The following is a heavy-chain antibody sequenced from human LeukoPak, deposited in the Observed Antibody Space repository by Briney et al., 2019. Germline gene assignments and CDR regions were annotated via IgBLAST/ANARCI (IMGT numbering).Heavy chain of an antibody. CDR1: GFIFSSHS. V-gene: IGHV3-53*01. Sequence: GGSLRLSCAGSGFIFSSHSMTWVRQAPGKGLEWVSIIYNNDNTYYADSVKGRFTISRDNSKNTLYLQMNSLRVEDTAVYYCAELGITMIGGVWGKGTTVTISS. CDR2: IYNNDNT. CDR3: AELGITMIGGV. D-gene: IGHD3-10*02. J-gene: IGHJ6*04.